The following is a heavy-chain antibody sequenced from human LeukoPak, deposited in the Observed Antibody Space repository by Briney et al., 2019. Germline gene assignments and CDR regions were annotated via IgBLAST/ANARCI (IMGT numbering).Heavy chain of an antibody. Sequence: SETLSLTCAVSGGSIRNTSYYWGWIRQPPGKGLEWIGSIYYSGSTFYNPSLKSRFTISVDTSKKQFSLKLSSTTAADTAVYYCATHGVVRGVLAWFDPWGQGTLVTVSS. V-gene: IGHV4-39*01. CDR3: ATHGVVRGVLAWFDP. CDR1: GGSIRNTSYY. D-gene: IGHD3-10*01. J-gene: IGHJ5*02. CDR2: IYYSGST.